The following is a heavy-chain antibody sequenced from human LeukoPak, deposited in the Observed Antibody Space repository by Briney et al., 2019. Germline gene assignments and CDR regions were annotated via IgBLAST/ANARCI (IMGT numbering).Heavy chain of an antibody. J-gene: IGHJ4*02. CDR3: ANSGGDYGGYYFDY. V-gene: IGHV3-30*02. CDR2: IRYDGSNK. D-gene: IGHD4-17*01. CDR1: GFTFSSYG. Sequence: GGSQRLSCAASGFTFSSYGMHWVRQAPGKGLEWVAFIRYDGSNKYYADSVKGRFTISRDNSKNTLYLQMNSLRAEDTAVYYCANSGGDYGGYYFDYWGQGTLVTVSS.